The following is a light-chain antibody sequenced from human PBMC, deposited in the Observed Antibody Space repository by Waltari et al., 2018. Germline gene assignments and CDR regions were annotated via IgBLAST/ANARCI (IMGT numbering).Light chain of an antibody. Sequence: QSALTQPPSASGSPGQSVTISCTGTSSDVGAYNFVSWYQQHPGKAPKLLIYEFSKRPSGFPDLFSGSKSGITASLTVSGLQAEDEADYYCSSYAGSDDLRVFGTGTMVTVL. CDR2: EFS. CDR1: SSDVGAYNF. J-gene: IGLJ1*01. V-gene: IGLV2-8*01. CDR3: SSYAGSDDLRV.